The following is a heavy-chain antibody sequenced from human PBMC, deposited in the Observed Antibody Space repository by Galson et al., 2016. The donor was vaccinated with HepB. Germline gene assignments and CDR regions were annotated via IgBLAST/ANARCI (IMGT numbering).Heavy chain of an antibody. V-gene: IGHV3-30*18. CDR2: ISHDGSNS. CDR3: AKGDYDVLRYSDH. J-gene: IGHJ4*02. Sequence: SLRFSCAASGFTFNVYGMHWVRQAPGKGLEWVASISHDGSNSYHVDSVKGRFTISRDNFKSTLYLEMNSLRGEDTAIYYCAKGDYDVLRYSDHWGQGTLVTVSS. D-gene: IGHD3-9*01. CDR1: GFTFNVYG.